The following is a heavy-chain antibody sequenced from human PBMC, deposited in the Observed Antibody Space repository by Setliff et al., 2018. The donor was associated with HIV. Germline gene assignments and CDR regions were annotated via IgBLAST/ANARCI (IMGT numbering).Heavy chain of an antibody. Sequence: GESLKISCAASGFKFDDYVMHWVRQSPGKGLEWVSLITWNGLGTYYSDSVKGRFTMSRDNSKHSLYLEMNSLRAEDTAIYYCAKDLHYGTGTYPARGYGMDVWGQGTTVTVSS. D-gene: IGHD3-10*01. J-gene: IGHJ6*02. V-gene: IGHV3-43D*03. CDR3: AKDLHYGTGTYPARGYGMDV. CDR1: GFKFDDYV. CDR2: ITWNGLGT.